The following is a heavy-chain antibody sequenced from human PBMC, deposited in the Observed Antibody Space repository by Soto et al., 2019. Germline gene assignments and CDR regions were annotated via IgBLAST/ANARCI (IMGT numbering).Heavy chain of an antibody. J-gene: IGHJ5*02. V-gene: IGHV3-23*01. CDR3: AKEWRTMTTVDS. D-gene: IGHD4-17*01. CDR2: ISGGGGST. Sequence: EVQLLESGGGLVQPGESLRLSCAASGFTFSNYAMSWARQAPGKGLEWVSSISGGGGSTYLADSVKGRFTISRDNSKSTVFLQINSLRVEDTAVYFCAKEWRTMTTVDSWGQGTLVTVSS. CDR1: GFTFSNYA.